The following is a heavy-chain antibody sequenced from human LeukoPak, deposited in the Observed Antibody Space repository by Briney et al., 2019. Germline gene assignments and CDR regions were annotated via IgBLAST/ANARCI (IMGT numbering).Heavy chain of an antibody. CDR2: ISSSSSYI. Sequence: GGSLRLSCAASGFTFSSYSMNWVRQAPGKGLEWVSSISSSSSYIYYADSVKGRFTISRDNAKNSLYLQMNSLRAEDTAVYYCARVKWLPSNYYYYYGMDVWGKGTTDTVSS. D-gene: IGHD5-12*01. CDR1: GFTFSSYS. CDR3: ARVKWLPSNYYYYYGMDV. V-gene: IGHV3-21*01. J-gene: IGHJ6*04.